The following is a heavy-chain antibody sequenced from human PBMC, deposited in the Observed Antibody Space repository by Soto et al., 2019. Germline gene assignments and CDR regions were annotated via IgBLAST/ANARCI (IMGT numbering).Heavy chain of an antibody. V-gene: IGHV3-21*01. J-gene: IGHJ4*01. Sequence: LRLSCASSRFTFRLYSLNGVRHAPGKGLEWVSSISDNGKYIYYADSLKGRFTISRDNAKNSLYLQMNSLRAEDTAVYYCARDVETGKHSYVYWGQGTLFTVSS. CDR1: RFTFRLYS. D-gene: IGHD3-9*01. CDR2: ISDNGKYI. CDR3: ARDVETGKHSYVY.